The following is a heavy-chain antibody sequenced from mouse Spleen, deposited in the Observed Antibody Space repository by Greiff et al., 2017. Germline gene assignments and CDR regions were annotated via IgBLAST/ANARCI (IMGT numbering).Heavy chain of an antibody. CDR3: AIHYYGSSYNY. Sequence: EVQLVESGPGLVKPSQSLSLTCSVTGYSITSGYYWNWIRQFPGNKLEWMGYISYDGSNNYNPSLKNRISITRDTSKNQFFLKLNSVTTEDTATYYCAIHYYGSSYNYWGQGTTLTVSS. V-gene: IGHV3-6*01. J-gene: IGHJ2*01. D-gene: IGHD1-1*01. CDR1: GYSITSGYY. CDR2: ISYDGSN.